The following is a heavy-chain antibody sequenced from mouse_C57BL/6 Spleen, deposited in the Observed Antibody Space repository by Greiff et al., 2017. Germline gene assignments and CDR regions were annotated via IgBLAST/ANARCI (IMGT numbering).Heavy chain of an antibody. CDR3: AKGSNYYVSGFDY. J-gene: IGHJ2*01. Sequence: QVQLQQPGAELVKPGASVKMSCKASGYTFTSYWITWVKQRPGQGLEWIGDIYPGGGNTNYNQKFKSKATLTVDKSSSTAYMQLSSLTSEDSAVYYCAKGSNYYVSGFDYWGQGTTLTVSS. D-gene: IGHD1-1*01. V-gene: IGHV1-55*01. CDR1: GYTFTSYW. CDR2: IYPGGGNT.